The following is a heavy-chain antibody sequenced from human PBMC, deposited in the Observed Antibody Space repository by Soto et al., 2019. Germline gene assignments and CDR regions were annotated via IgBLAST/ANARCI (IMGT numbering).Heavy chain of an antibody. CDR3: ARGVNGLFYGLSEHDY. CDR2: IWYDGSNK. D-gene: IGHD2-8*01. J-gene: IGHJ4*02. Sequence: QVQLVESGGGVVQPGRSLRLSCAASGFTFSTYDMHWVRQAPGKGLEWVAVIWYDGSNKYYADSVKGRFTISRDNSKNTLYLQMNSLRAEDTAVYYCARGVNGLFYGLSEHDYWGQGTLVTVSS. V-gene: IGHV3-33*01. CDR1: GFTFSTYD.